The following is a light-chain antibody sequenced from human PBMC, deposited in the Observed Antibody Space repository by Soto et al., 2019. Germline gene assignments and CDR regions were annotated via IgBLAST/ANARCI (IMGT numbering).Light chain of an antibody. CDR1: QSVSSY. CDR2: GAS. J-gene: IGKJ5*01. CDR3: QKYGSSPIT. Sequence: EIVLTQSPATLSLSPGERATLSFRASQSVSSYLAWYQHKTGQAPRILIYGASSRATGIPDRLSGSGSGTDLNLTISRLEPEDFAVYYCQKYGSSPITFGQGTRLEIK. V-gene: IGKV3-20*01.